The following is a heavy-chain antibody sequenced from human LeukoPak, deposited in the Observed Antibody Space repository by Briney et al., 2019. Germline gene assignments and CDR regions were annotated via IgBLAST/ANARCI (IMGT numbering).Heavy chain of an antibody. Sequence: ESSETLSLTCTVSGYSISSGYYWGWIRQPPGKGLEWIGNIYHSGSTYYNPSLKSRVTISVDTSKNQFSLKLSSVTAADTAVYYCARVSMTKYYFDYWGQGTLVTVSS. CDR2: IYHSGST. V-gene: IGHV4-38-2*02. D-gene: IGHD3-22*01. CDR3: ARVSMTKYYFDY. J-gene: IGHJ4*02. CDR1: GYSISSGYY.